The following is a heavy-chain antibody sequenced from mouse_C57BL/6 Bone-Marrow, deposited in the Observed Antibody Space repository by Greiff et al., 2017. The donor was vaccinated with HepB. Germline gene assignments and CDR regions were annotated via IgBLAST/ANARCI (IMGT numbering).Heavy chain of an antibody. V-gene: IGHV1-82*01. J-gene: IGHJ2*01. CDR1: GYAFSSSW. CDR2: IYPGDGDT. CDR3: ARMANWDYFDY. Sequence: VQLQESGPELVKPGASVKISCKASGYAFSSSWMNWVKQRPGKGLEWIGRIYPGDGDTNYNGKFKGKATLTADKSSSTAYMQLSSLTSEDSAVYFCARMANWDYFDYWGQGTTLTVSS. D-gene: IGHD4-1*01.